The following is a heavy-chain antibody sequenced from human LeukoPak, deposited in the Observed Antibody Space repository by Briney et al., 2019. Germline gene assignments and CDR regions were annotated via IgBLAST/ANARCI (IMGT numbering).Heavy chain of an antibody. V-gene: IGHV3-21*01. CDR1: GFTFSSYA. J-gene: IGHJ4*02. CDR2: ISSSSSYI. Sequence: GGSLRLSCAASGFTFSSYAMSWVRQAPGKGLEWVSSISSSSSYIYYADSVKGRFTISRDNAKNSLYLQMNSLRAEDTAVYYCAREISSTPRSSSISDYWGQGTLVTVSS. CDR3: AREISSTPRSSSISDY. D-gene: IGHD2-2*01.